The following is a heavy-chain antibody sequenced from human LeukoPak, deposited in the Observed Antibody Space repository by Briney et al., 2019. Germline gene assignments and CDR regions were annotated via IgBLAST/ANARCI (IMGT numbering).Heavy chain of an antibody. CDR2: IHDSGST. CDR3: ARHLNGGSYPLDH. D-gene: IGHD1-26*01. CDR1: GGSIRSYY. J-gene: IGHJ4*02. V-gene: IGHV4-59*08. Sequence: PSETLSLTCTVSGGSIRSYYWSWIRQPPGKGLEWIAHIHDSGSTSYNPSLKSRLTMSVDTSKNQFSLRLSSVTAADTAVYYCARHLNGGSYPLDHWGQGTLVTVS.